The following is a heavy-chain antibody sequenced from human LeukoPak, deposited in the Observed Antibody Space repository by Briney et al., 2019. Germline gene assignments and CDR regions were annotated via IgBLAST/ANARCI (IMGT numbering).Heavy chain of an antibody. V-gene: IGHV3-48*03. Sequence: GGSLRLSCAASGFTFSRYYMHWVRQAPGKGLEWVSFISISGSTIYYADSVKGRFTISRDNAKNSLYLQMNSLRAEDTAVYYCARTAALVRLYAFDICGQGTMVTVSS. J-gene: IGHJ3*02. CDR3: ARTAALVRLYAFDI. CDR1: GFTFSRYY. D-gene: IGHD6-13*01. CDR2: ISISGSTI.